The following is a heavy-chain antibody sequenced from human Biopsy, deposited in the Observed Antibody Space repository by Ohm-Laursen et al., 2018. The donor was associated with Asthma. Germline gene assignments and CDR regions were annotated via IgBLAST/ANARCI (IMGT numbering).Heavy chain of an antibody. D-gene: IGHD3-9*01. J-gene: IGHJ3*02. V-gene: IGHV1-3*01. CDR3: ARTYYDFLTGQVNDAFDM. CDR1: GYTFINYA. CDR2: INAGNGNT. Sequence: ASVKVPCNASGYTFINYAIHWVRQAPGQRLEWMGWINAGNGNTKYSQKFQGRVTISRDTSASTAYMDLSSLRSEDTAVYYCARTYYDFLTGQVNDAFDMWGQGTMVTVSS.